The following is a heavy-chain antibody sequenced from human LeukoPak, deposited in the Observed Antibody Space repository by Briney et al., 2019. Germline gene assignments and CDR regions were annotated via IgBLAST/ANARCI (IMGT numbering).Heavy chain of an antibody. Sequence: GGSLRLSCAASGFTFSSYEMNWVRQAPGKGLEWVSYISSSGSTIYYADSVKGRFTISRDNAKNSVYLQMNSLRAEDTAVYYCARDSLRHDAFDIWGQGTMVTVSS. V-gene: IGHV3-48*03. CDR3: ARDSLRHDAFDI. CDR1: GFTFSSYE. D-gene: IGHD4-17*01. CDR2: ISSSGSTI. J-gene: IGHJ3*02.